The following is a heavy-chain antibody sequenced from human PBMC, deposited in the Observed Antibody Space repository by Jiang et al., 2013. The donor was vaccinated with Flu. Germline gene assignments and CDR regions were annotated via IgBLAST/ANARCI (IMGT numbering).Heavy chain of an antibody. CDR1: FSSYE. D-gene: IGHD1-26*01. Sequence: FSSYEMNWVRQAPGKGLEWVSYISSSGSTIYYADSVKGRFTISRDNAKNSLYLQMNSLRAEDTAVYYCARGPPSDSGSYYYYYGMDVWGQGTTVTVSS. CDR3: ARGPPSDSGSYYYYYGMDV. V-gene: IGHV3-48*03. J-gene: IGHJ6*02. CDR2: ISSSGSTI.